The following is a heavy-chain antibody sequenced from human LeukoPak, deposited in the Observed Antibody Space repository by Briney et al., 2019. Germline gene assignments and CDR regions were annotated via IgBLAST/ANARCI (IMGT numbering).Heavy chain of an antibody. D-gene: IGHD6-13*01. CDR1: GFTFSSYA. CDR2: INGGGAYT. CDR3: ANSIAAARGYYFDC. J-gene: IGHJ4*02. V-gene: IGHV3-23*01. Sequence: PGGSLRLSCAASGFTFSSYAMSWVRQAPGKGLEWVSTINGGGAYTYYADSVKGRFTISRDNSKNTLYLQMTSLTAEDTAIYYCANSIAAARGYYFDCWGQGTLVTVSS.